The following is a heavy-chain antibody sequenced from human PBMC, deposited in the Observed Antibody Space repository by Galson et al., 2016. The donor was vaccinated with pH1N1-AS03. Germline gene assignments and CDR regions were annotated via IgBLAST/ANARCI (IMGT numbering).Heavy chain of an antibody. CDR1: GFTLSTYS. CDR3: TRGSGSGWYGSYYDY. CDR2: ISSDGTKK. Sequence: SLRLSCAASGFTLSTYSMHWVRQAPGRGLEWVALISSDGTKKSYADSVRGRFTISRDTSKNTLYLQMNSLRVEDTAAYYCTRGSGSGWYGSYYDYWGQGTLVPVSS. V-gene: IGHV3-30-3*01. D-gene: IGHD6-19*01. J-gene: IGHJ4*02.